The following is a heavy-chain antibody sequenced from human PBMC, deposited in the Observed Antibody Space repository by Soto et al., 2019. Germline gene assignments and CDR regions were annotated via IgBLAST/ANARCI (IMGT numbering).Heavy chain of an antibody. CDR3: ARGRQSFRYYDYIWGGRLDAFDI. J-gene: IGHJ3*02. CDR2: MNPNSGNT. Sequence: ASVKVSCKASGYTFTSYDINWVRQATGQGLEWMGWMNPNSGNTGYAQKFQGRVTMTRNTSISTAYMELSSLRSEDTAVYYCARGRQSFRYYDYIWGGRLDAFDIWGQGTMVNVSS. CDR1: GYTFTSYD. D-gene: IGHD3-16*01. V-gene: IGHV1-8*01.